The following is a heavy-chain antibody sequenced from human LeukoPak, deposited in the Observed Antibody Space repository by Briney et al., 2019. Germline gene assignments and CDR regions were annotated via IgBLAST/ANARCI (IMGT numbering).Heavy chain of an antibody. CDR1: GGSVRSYY. Sequence: SETLSLTCTVSGGSVRSYYWHWIRQPPGKGLEWIGDVYYNGNTNNNPSLKSRVTIGLDTSKNQFSLKLSSVTAADTAIYYCAGASSWYVFDSWGQGTLVTVSS. V-gene: IGHV4-59*02. CDR3: AGASSWYVFDS. D-gene: IGHD6-13*01. J-gene: IGHJ4*02. CDR2: VYYNGNT.